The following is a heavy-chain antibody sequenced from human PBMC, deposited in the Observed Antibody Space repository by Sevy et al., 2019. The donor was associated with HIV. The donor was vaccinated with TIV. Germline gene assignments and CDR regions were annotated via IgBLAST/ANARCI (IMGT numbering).Heavy chain of an antibody. V-gene: IGHV3-11*01. CDR2: ISSSGSTI. J-gene: IGHJ6*02. Sequence: GGSLRLSCAASGFTFSDYYMSWIRQAPGKGLEWVSYISSSGSTIYYADSVKGRFTISRDNAKNSLYLQMNSLRAEDTAVYYCARDECAYYYYYGMDVWGQGTTVTVSS. CDR3: ARDECAYYYYYGMDV. CDR1: GFTFSDYY.